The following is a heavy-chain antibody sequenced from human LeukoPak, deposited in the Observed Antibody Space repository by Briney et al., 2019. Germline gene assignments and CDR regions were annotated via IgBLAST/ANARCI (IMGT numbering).Heavy chain of an antibody. D-gene: IGHD6-19*01. CDR2: IIPIFGTA. CDR3: ARDDTSGFDY. Sequence: ASVKVSSKASGGTFSSYAISWVRQAPGQGLEWMGGIIPIFGTANYAQKFQGRVTITADKSTSTAYMELSSLRSEDTAVYYCARDDTSGFDYWGQGTLVTVSS. V-gene: IGHV1-69*06. J-gene: IGHJ4*02. CDR1: GGTFSSYA.